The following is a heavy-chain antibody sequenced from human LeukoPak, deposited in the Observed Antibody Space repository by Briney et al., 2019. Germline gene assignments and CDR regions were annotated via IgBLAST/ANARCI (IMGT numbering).Heavy chain of an antibody. CDR2: VNRDGSET. Sequence: GGSLRLSCAASGFALSSHWMTWVRQVPGRGPKWVANVNRDGSETYYLDSVKGRFTISKDNAKNSLYLQMNSLRAEDTALYHCARNNGMDVWGQGTTVIVSS. CDR1: GFALSSHW. CDR3: ARNNGMDV. J-gene: IGHJ6*02. V-gene: IGHV3-7*03.